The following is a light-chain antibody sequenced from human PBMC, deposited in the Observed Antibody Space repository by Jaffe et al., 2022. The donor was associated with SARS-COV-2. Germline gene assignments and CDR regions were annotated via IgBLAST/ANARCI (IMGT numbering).Light chain of an antibody. Sequence: QSVLTQPPSASGTPGQRVTISCSGGNSNIGSKAVNWYQQIPGTAPKLLIFGNNQRPSGVPGRFSGSKSGTSASLAISGLQPEDEADYFCASWNDSLNGPLFGGGTKLTVL. CDR3: ASWNDSLNGPL. V-gene: IGLV1-44*01. CDR1: NSNIGSKA. CDR2: GNN. J-gene: IGLJ2*01.